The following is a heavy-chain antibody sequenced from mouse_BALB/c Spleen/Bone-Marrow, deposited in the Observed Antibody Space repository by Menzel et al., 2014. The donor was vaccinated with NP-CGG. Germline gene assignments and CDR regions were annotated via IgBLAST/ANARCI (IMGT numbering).Heavy chain of an antibody. Sequence: EVKLVESGGDLVKPGGSLRLSCAASGFTFSDYYMYWIRQTPEKRLGWVATISDGGSYTNYADSVKGRFTISRDNAKNNLYLQMSSLKSEDTAMYYCTRGLGWFGYWGQGTLVTVSA. J-gene: IGHJ3*01. V-gene: IGHV5-4*02. CDR1: GFTFSDYY. CDR2: ISDGGSYT. CDR3: TRGLGWFGY. D-gene: IGHD4-1*01.